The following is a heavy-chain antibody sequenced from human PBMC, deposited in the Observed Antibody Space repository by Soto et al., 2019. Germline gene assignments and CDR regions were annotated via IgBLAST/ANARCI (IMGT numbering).Heavy chain of an antibody. Sequence: ASETLCLTCTVSGGSVSSGSYYWSLIRQPPGKGLEWIGYIYYSGSTNYNPSLKSRVTISVDTSKNQFSLKLSSVTAADTAVYYCARGGGSYSYGSLGNSAFDYWGQGTLVTVSS. CDR2: IYYSGST. D-gene: IGHD5-18*01. CDR3: ARGGGSYSYGSLGNSAFDY. J-gene: IGHJ4*02. CDR1: GGSVSSGSYY. V-gene: IGHV4-61*01.